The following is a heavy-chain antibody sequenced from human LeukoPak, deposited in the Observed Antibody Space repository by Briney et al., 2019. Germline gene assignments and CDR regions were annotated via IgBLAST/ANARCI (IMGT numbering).Heavy chain of an antibody. CDR2: ISSSGSTM. D-gene: IGHD1-14*01. CDR3: ARSPAGANYYLDV. Sequence: AGGSLRLSCAASGFTFSSYEMKWVRQAPGKGREWVSYISSSGSTMYYADSVKGRFTISRDNAKNSLSLQMNSLRAEDTAVYYCARSPAGANYYLDVWGKGTTVTISS. J-gene: IGHJ6*03. V-gene: IGHV3-48*03. CDR1: GFTFSSYE.